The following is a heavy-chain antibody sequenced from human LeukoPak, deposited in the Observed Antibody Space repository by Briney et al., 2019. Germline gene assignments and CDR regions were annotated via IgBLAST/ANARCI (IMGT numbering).Heavy chain of an antibody. D-gene: IGHD6-13*01. CDR2: ISPNSGDT. Sequence: GASVKVSCKASGYTFTGHYMQWVRQAPGQGLEWMGWISPNSGDTLHAQKFQGRVTMARDTSINTAYMELSNLRSDDTAGYYCARARQGAGTYAFDIWGQGTMVTVSS. J-gene: IGHJ3*02. CDR1: GYTFTGHY. CDR3: ARARQGAGTYAFDI. V-gene: IGHV1-2*02.